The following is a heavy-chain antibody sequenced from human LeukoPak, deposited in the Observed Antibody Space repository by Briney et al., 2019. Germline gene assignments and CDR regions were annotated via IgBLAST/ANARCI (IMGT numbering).Heavy chain of an antibody. Sequence: GGSLRLSCAASGFAFSSFSMSWVRQAPGKGLEWVANLKEDGTEEEYLDSVKGRFTISRDNSKNTLYLQMNSLRAEDTAVYYCAKDRGIVVIPAADFDYWGQGTLVTVSS. CDR3: AKDRGIVVIPAADFDY. J-gene: IGHJ4*02. CDR2: LKEDGTEE. CDR1: GFAFSSFS. D-gene: IGHD2-2*01. V-gene: IGHV3-7*01.